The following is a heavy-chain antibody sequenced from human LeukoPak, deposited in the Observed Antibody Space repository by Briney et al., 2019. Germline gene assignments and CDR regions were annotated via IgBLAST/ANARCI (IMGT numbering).Heavy chain of an antibody. D-gene: IGHD4-17*01. CDR2: ISWNSGRR. V-gene: IGHV3-9*01. Sequence: GGSLRLSCVGSGFTFDDYAMHWVRQAPGKGLEWVSGISWNSGRRGYADSVKGRFTISRDNAKTSLYLQMNSLRAEDTAVYYCARERGYGDYVPLDAFDIWGQGTMVTVSS. J-gene: IGHJ3*02. CDR3: ARERGYGDYVPLDAFDI. CDR1: GFTFDDYA.